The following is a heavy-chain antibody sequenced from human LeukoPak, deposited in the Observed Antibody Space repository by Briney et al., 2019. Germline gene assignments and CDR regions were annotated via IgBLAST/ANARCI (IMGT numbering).Heavy chain of an antibody. D-gene: IGHD6-19*01. V-gene: IGHV3-48*03. J-gene: IGHJ4*02. CDR1: GFTFSSYA. Sequence: GGSLRPSCAASGFTFSSYAMSWVRQAPGKGLEFVSYISNSGTIKYNADSVKGRFTISRDNAKNSLYLQMNSLRAEDTAVYYCARESESGWDGDRGPYFDYWGQGTLVTVSS. CDR3: ARESESGWDGDRGPYFDY. CDR2: ISNSGTIK.